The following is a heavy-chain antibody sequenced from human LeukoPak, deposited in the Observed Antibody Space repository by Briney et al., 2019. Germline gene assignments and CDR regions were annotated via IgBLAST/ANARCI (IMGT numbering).Heavy chain of an antibody. V-gene: IGHV3-23*01. CDR2: ITSSGSNV. CDR3: TTDLRQNYFDY. Sequence: GGSLRLSCAASGFTFSSYAMTWVRQAPGKGLEWVSSITSSGSNVYYADSVKGRFTISRDNSKNTLYLQMNSLRAEDTAVYYCTTDLRQNYFDYWGQGTLVTVSS. J-gene: IGHJ4*02. CDR1: GFTFSSYA.